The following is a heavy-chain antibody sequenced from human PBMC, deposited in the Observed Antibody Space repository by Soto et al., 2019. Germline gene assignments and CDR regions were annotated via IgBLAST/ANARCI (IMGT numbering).Heavy chain of an antibody. CDR1: GFTFTSSA. J-gene: IGHJ4*02. V-gene: IGHV1-58*02. Sequence: SVKVSCKASGFTFTSSAMQWVRQARGQRLEWIGWIVVGSGNTNYAQKFQERVTITRDMSTSTAYMELSSLRSEDTAVYYCAASGSSWPYYFDYWGQGTLVTVSS. CDR3: AASGSSWPYYFDY. CDR2: IVVGSGNT. D-gene: IGHD6-13*01.